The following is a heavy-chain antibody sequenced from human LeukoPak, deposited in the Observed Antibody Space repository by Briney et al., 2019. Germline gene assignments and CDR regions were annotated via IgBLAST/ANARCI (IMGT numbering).Heavy chain of an antibody. CDR3: AKVLGYYYDSSSSQRERNQNYFDY. V-gene: IGHV3-30*02. CDR2: IRYDGSNK. D-gene: IGHD3-22*01. CDR1: GFTFSSYG. J-gene: IGHJ4*02. Sequence: PGGSLRLSCAASGFTFSSYGMHWVRQAPGKGLEWVAFIRYDGSNKYYADSVKGRFTISRDNSKNTLYLQMNSLRAEDTAVYYCAKVLGYYYDSSSSQRERNQNYFDYWGQGTLVTVSS.